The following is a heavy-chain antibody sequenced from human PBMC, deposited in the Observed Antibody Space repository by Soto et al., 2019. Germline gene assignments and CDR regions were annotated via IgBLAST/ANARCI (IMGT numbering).Heavy chain of an antibody. D-gene: IGHD6-13*01. CDR3: GRDGYSSSWYYFDY. V-gene: IGHV1-2*04. CDR1: GYTFTGYY. J-gene: IGHJ4*02. Sequence: ASVKVSCKASGYTFTGYYMHWVRQAPGQGLEWMGWINPNSGGTNYAQKFQGWVTMTRDTSISTAYMELSRLRSDDTAVYYCGRDGYSSSWYYFDYWGQGTLVTVSS. CDR2: INPNSGGT.